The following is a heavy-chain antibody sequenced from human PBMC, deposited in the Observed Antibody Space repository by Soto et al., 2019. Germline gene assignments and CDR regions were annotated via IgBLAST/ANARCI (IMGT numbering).Heavy chain of an antibody. V-gene: IGHV4-30-4*01. D-gene: IGHD2-15*01. Sequence: PSETLSLTCTVSGGSISGGDYYWSWIRQPPGKSLEWIGYIYYSGSTYYNPSLKSRVTISVDTSKNQFSLKLSSVTAADTAVYYCARAEGIVVVVAATPDAFDIWGQGTMVTVSS. CDR2: IYYSGST. CDR1: GGSISGGDYY. CDR3: ARAEGIVVVVAATPDAFDI. J-gene: IGHJ3*02.